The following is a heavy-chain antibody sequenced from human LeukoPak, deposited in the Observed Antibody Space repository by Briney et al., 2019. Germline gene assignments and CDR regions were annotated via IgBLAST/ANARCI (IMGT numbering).Heavy chain of an antibody. Sequence: SETLSLTCAVYGGSFIGFHWNWIRQPPGKGLEWIGDINHSGSTNYNPSLTSRVTISVDPSKNQFSLNLSSVTAADTAVYYCARAVDYYDSSGYYYPYYYYYYMDVWGKGTTVTISS. D-gene: IGHD3-22*01. CDR2: INHSGST. CDR3: ARAVDYYDSSGYYYPYYYYYYMDV. V-gene: IGHV4-34*01. CDR1: GGSFIGFH. J-gene: IGHJ6*03.